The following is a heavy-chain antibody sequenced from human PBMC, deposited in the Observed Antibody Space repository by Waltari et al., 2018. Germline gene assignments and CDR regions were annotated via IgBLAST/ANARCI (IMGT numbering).Heavy chain of an antibody. D-gene: IGHD7-27*01. V-gene: IGHV3-23*04. J-gene: IGHJ6*03. CDR1: GFRFSDYA. CDR3: AMSPHYWGPYYNFYMAV. Sequence: EVQLEEAGGGLVQPGGSLRISCEASGFRFSDYAMKWVRQAPGKGLEWVSSISGSGGNSYYAVSLKGRFTISRDNSKNTLYLQMNSLRSQDTAVYYCAMSPHYWGPYYNFYMAVWGKGTAVTVSS. CDR2: ISGSGGNS.